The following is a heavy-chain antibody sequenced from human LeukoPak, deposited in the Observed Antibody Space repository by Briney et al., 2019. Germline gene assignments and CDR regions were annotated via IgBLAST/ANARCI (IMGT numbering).Heavy chain of an antibody. Sequence: SQTLSLTCAVSGGSISSGGYSWSWIRQPPGKGLEWIGYIYHSGSTYYNPSLKSRVTISVDRSKNQFSLKLSSVTAADTAVYYCASHFGYCSGGSCYRYFDYWGQGTLVTVSS. V-gene: IGHV4-30-2*01. J-gene: IGHJ4*02. CDR2: IYHSGST. CDR1: GGSISSGGYS. CDR3: ASHFGYCSGGSCYRYFDY. D-gene: IGHD2-15*01.